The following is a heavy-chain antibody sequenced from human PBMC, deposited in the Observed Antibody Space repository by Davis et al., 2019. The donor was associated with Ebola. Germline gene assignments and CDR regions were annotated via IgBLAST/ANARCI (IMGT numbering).Heavy chain of an antibody. CDR2: LRGSGGST. V-gene: IGHV3-23*01. CDR3: ARSGLSFGVVKYHYGMDV. D-gene: IGHD3-3*01. Sequence: GESLKISCAASGFTFSSYAMSWVRQAPGKGLEWVSALRGSGGSTYYADSVKGRFTISRDNSKKTMYLQMNSLRAEDTAVYYCARSGLSFGVVKYHYGMDVGGKGTTVTVSS. J-gene: IGHJ6*04. CDR1: GFTFSSYA.